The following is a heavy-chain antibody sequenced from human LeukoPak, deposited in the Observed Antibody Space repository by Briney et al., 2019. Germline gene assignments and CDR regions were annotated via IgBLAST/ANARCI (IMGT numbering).Heavy chain of an antibody. CDR2: IYHSGST. CDR3: ARGSGTMIRAYYFDY. V-gene: IGHV4-4*02. CDR1: GGSISSSNW. D-gene: IGHD3-22*01. Sequence: SETLSLTCAVSGGSISSSNWWSWVRQPPGKGLEWFGEIYHSGSTNYNPSLESRVTISVDKSKNQFSLKLSSVTAADTAVYYCARGSGTMIRAYYFDYWGQGTLVTVSS. J-gene: IGHJ4*02.